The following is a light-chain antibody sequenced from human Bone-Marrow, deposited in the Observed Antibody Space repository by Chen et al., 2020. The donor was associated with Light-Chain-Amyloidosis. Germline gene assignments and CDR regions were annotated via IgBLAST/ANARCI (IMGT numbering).Light chain of an antibody. CDR1: SSNIGINY. CDR2: RNN. Sequence: QSVLTQPPSASGTPGQRVTISCSGASSNIGINYVYWYQPFPGAAPNLLSHRNNQRPSGVPDRFSASKSCTSAFLAISGRRSEDEADYYCAAWDGSLSGYGFGTGTKVIVL. V-gene: IGLV1-47*01. CDR3: AAWDGSLSGYG. J-gene: IGLJ1*01.